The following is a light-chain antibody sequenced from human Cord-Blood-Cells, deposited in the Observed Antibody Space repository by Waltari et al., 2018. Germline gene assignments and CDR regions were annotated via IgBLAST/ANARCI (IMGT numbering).Light chain of an antibody. Sequence: IQMTQSPSTLSASVGDRVTITRRASQSSSSWLAWYQQKPGKAPKLLIYKASSLESGVPSRVSGSGSGTEFTLTISSLQPDDFATYYCQQYNSYWTFGQGTKVEIK. CDR3: QQYNSYWT. J-gene: IGKJ1*01. V-gene: IGKV1-5*03. CDR2: KAS. CDR1: QSSSSW.